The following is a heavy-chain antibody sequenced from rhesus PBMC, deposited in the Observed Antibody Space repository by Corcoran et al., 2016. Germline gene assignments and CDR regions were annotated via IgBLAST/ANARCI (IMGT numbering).Heavy chain of an antibody. CDR2: ISGGGGNT. CDR3: ARVPDSNYWARFDV. V-gene: IGHV4-173*01. Sequence: QLQLQESGPGLVKPSETLSLTCTVSGGSISSNYWSWIRQPPGKGQEWIGLISGGGGNTHYNPSLKRRVTLSTDTSKNQFSLKLSSVTAADTAVYYCARVPDSNYWARFDVWGAGVLVTVSS. CDR1: GGSISSNY. D-gene: IGHD4-23*01. J-gene: IGHJ5-1*01.